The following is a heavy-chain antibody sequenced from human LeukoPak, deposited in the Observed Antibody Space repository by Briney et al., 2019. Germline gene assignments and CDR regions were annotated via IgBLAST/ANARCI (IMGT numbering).Heavy chain of an antibody. CDR3: GRLGSSYELDY. CDR2: IRSKTDSYST. Sequence: GGSLRLSCAASGFTFSNAWMSWVRQAPGKGLEWVGRIRSKTDSYSTAYAASVKGRFTISRDESKNTAYLQMNSLKTDDTAVYYCGRLGSSYELDYWGQGTLVTVSS. J-gene: IGHJ4*02. CDR1: GFTFSNAW. D-gene: IGHD3-10*01. V-gene: IGHV3-73*01.